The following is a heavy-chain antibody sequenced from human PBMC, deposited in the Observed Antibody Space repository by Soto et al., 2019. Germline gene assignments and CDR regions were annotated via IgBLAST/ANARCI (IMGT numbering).Heavy chain of an antibody. Sequence: SVKVSCKASGDTFSSYAISWVRQAPGQGLEWMGGIIPIFGTANYAQKFQGRVTITADESTSTAYMELSSLRSEDTAVYYCARGGYGDYYNWFDPWGQGTLVTVSS. D-gene: IGHD4-17*01. CDR3: ARGGYGDYYNWFDP. V-gene: IGHV1-69*13. CDR1: GDTFSSYA. J-gene: IGHJ5*02. CDR2: IIPIFGTA.